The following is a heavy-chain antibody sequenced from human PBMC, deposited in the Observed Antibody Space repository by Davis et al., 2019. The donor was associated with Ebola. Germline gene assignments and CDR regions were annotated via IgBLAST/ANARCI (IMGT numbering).Heavy chain of an antibody. V-gene: IGHV1-69*04. J-gene: IGHJ3*02. CDR2: IIPILDIA. CDR1: GGTFSSYA. D-gene: IGHD5-24*01. CDR3: ARGVEMATMWDAFDI. Sequence: SVKVSCKASGGTFSSYAISWVRQAPGQGLEWMGRIIPILDIANYAQKFQGRVTITADKSTSTAYMELSSLRSEDTAVYYCARGVEMATMWDAFDIWGQGAMVTVSS.